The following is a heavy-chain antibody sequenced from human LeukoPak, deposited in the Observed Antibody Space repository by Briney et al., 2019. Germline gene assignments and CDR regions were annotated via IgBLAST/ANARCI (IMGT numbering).Heavy chain of an antibody. D-gene: IGHD7-27*01. CDR3: ARDPSWGHFPDLFAFDI. J-gene: IGHJ3*02. Sequence: GASVKVSCKASGYTFTGYYMHWVRQAPGQGLEWMGWINPNSGGTNYAQKFQGGVTMTRDTSISTAYMELSRLRSDDTAVYYCARDPSWGHFPDLFAFDIWGQGTMVTVSS. V-gene: IGHV1-2*02. CDR1: GYTFTGYY. CDR2: INPNSGGT.